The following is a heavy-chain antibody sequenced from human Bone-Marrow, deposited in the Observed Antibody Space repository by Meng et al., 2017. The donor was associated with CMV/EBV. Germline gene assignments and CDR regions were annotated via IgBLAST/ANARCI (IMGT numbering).Heavy chain of an antibody. Sequence: SLKISCAASGFTFSSYEMNWVRQAPGKGLEWVSYISSSGSTIYYADSVKGRFTISRDNAKNSLYLQMNSLRAEDTAVYYCARYCSSTSCYRVFDYWGHGTLVTVSS. D-gene: IGHD2-2*02. CDR2: ISSSGSTI. J-gene: IGHJ4*01. CDR3: ARYCSSTSCYRVFDY. CDR1: GFTFSSYE. V-gene: IGHV3-48*03.